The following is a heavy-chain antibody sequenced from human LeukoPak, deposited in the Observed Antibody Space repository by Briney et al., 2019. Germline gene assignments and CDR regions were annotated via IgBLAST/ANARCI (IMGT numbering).Heavy chain of an antibody. CDR2: ISSSSSYI. D-gene: IGHD2-15*01. V-gene: IGHV3-21*01. CDR1: GFTFSSYS. J-gene: IGHJ6*02. Sequence: GGSLRLSCAASGFTFSSYSMDWVRQAPGQGLEWLSIISSSSSYIYYADSLKGRFTISRDNAKNSLYLQMNSLKAEDTAVYYCARVGGGTFDYGMDVWGQGTTVTVSS. CDR3: ARVGGGTFDYGMDV.